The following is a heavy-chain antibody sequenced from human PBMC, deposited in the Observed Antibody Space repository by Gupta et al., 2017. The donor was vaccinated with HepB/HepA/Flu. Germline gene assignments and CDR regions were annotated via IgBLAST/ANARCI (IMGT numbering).Heavy chain of an antibody. CDR3: TRETPFWSGYYNYYYYYMDV. D-gene: IGHD3-3*01. V-gene: IGHV3-49*05. Sequence: EVQLVESGGGLVKPGRSLRLSCTASGFTFGDYAMSWFRQAPGKGLEWVGFIRSKAYGGTTEYAASVKGRFTIARDDSKSIAYLQMNSLKTEDTAVYYCTRETPFWSGYYNYYYYYMDVGGKGTTVTVSS. CDR2: IRSKAYGGTT. CDR1: GFTFGDYA. J-gene: IGHJ6*03.